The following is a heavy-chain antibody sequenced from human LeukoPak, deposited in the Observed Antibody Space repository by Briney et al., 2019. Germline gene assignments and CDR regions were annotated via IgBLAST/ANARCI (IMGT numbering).Heavy chain of an antibody. V-gene: IGHV1-2*02. CDR1: GYTFTGYY. CDR2: INPNTGGT. D-gene: IGHD2-2*01. Sequence: ASVKVSCKASGYTFTGYYFHWVRQAPGQGLEWMGWINPNTGGTNYAQRFQGRVTMTRDTSISTAYMELGSLRSDDTAVYYCARENVSGAMGGSDYWGQGTLVSVSS. CDR3: ARENVSGAMGGSDY. J-gene: IGHJ4*02.